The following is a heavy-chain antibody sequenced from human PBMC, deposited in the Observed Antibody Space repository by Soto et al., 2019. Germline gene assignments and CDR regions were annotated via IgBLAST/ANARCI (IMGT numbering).Heavy chain of an antibody. D-gene: IGHD3-16*02. CDR2: INHSGST. J-gene: IGHJ4*02. V-gene: IGHV4-34*01. CDR3: ARGCKRGSDDYIWGSYRYIARFVF. Sequence: QVQLQQWGAGLLKPSETLSLTCAVYGGSFSGYYWSWIRQPPGKVLEWIGEINHSGSTNYNPSLRSRVTIAVDTSMTQIAPKLSSVTAADKAGDYCARGCKRGSDDYIWGSYRYIARFVFRGQVTLVTVSS. CDR1: GGSFSGYY.